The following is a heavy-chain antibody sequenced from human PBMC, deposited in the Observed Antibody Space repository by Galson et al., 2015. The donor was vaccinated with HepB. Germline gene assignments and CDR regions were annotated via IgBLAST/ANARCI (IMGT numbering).Heavy chain of an antibody. CDR2: LKRDGTEI. V-gene: IGHV3-74*01. Sequence: SLRLSCATSGFTFSNDWMTWVRQVPGKGLEWVSRLKRDGTEINYADFVKGRFTISRDNGKNTLYLQMNNLRGEDTAVYYCVRGAPIYSHLLYWGQGTLVTVSS. D-gene: IGHD4-11*01. CDR3: VRGAPIYSHLLY. CDR1: GFTFSNDW. J-gene: IGHJ4*02.